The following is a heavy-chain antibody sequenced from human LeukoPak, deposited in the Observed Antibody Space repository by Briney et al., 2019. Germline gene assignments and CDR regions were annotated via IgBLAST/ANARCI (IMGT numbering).Heavy chain of an antibody. CDR1: GFTFSSYS. V-gene: IGHV3-21*01. Sequence: GGSLRLSCAASGFTFSSYSMNWVRQAPGKGLEWVSSISSSSSYIYYADSVKGRFTISRDNAKNSLYLQMNSLRAEDTAVYYCAAPYGSVDDAFDIWGQGTMVTVSS. CDR3: AAPYGSVDDAFDI. J-gene: IGHJ3*02. CDR2: ISSSSSYI. D-gene: IGHD3-10*01.